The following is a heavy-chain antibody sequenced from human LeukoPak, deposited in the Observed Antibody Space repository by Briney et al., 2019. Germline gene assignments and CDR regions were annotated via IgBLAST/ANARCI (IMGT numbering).Heavy chain of an antibody. J-gene: IGHJ5*02. D-gene: IGHD3-22*01. CDR2: INTSGRT. Sequence: SETLSLTCTVSGGSIGINFWSFIRQPAGEGLEWIGRINTSGRTNYNPSLKSGGTMSLDTSKKQFSLKLTSVTAADTAMYYCARSFYDSTGFGWFDPWGQGTLVTVSS. CDR1: GGSIGINF. V-gene: IGHV4-4*07. CDR3: ARSFYDSTGFGWFDP.